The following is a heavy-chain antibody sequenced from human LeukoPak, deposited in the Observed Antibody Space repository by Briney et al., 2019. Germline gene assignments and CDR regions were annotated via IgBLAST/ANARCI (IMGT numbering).Heavy chain of an antibody. V-gene: IGHV4-61*02. Sequence: SQTLSLTCTVSGGSVSSGNYYWTWIRQPAGKGLEWIGRIYTSGSTNYDPSLKSRVTMPVDTSKNQFSLKLTSVTAADTAVYYCARDRSASGFDIWFDPWGQGTLVTVSS. J-gene: IGHJ5*02. CDR3: ARDRSASGFDIWFDP. D-gene: IGHD5-12*01. CDR2: IYTSGST. CDR1: GGSVSSGNYY.